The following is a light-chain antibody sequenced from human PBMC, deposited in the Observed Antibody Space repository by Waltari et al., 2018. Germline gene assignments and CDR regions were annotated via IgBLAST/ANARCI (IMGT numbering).Light chain of an antibody. CDR3: LQDYAYPLT. CDR1: QGVRSD. J-gene: IGKJ4*01. CDR2: DAS. Sequence: AIQMTQSPSSLSASVGATVTITCRATQGVRSDLGWYQQKPGQAPKLLIYDASTLQSGVPSRFSGSGSGTDFTLTITSLQPEDYATYYCLQDYAYPLTFGGGTRVEIK. V-gene: IGKV1-6*01.